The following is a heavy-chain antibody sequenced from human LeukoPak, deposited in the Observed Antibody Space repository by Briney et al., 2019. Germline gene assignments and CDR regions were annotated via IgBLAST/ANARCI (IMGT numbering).Heavy chain of an antibody. CDR1: GFTFDDYG. J-gene: IGHJ6*03. V-gene: IGHV3-21*01. CDR2: ISSSSTYI. CDR3: ARDDSFGFDYYYYFDL. D-gene: IGHD5-18*01. Sequence: GGSLRLSCAASGFTFDDYGMSWVRQAPGKGLEWVSSISSSSTYIYFADSVKGRFTISRDNAKNSLYLQMNSLRAEDTAVYYCARDDSFGFDYYYYFDLWGKGTTVTVSS.